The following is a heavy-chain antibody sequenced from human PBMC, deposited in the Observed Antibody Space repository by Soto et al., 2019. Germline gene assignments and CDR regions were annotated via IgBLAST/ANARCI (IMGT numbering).Heavy chain of an antibody. CDR3: ARDIVFGGTYGMDV. CDR1: GGTFSRYA. CDR2: IIAIFGTA. V-gene: IGHV1-69*12. J-gene: IGHJ6*02. Sequence: QVQLVQSGAEVKKPGSSVKVSCKASGGTFSRYAISWVRQAPGQGLEWMGGIIAIFGTANYAQKFQGRVTITAEEATRTAYMELSSLRPEDTDGYYCARDIVFGGTYGMDVWGQGTTVTVSS. D-gene: IGHD3-16*01.